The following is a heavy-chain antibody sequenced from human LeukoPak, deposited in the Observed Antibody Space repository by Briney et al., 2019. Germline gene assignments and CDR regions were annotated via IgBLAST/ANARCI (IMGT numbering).Heavy chain of an antibody. J-gene: IGHJ4*02. CDR3: ARSSIAARPFDY. D-gene: IGHD6-6*01. CDR2: IYYSGST. CDR1: GGSISSYY. V-gene: IGHV4-59*01. Sequence: SETLSVTCTVSGGSISSYYWSWIRQPPGKGLEWIGYIYYSGSTNYNPSLKSRVTISVDTSKNQFSLKLSSVTAADTAVYYCARSSIAARPFDYWGQGTLVTVSS.